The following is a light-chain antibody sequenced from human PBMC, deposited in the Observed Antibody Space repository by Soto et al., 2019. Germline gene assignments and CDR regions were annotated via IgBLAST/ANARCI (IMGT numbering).Light chain of an antibody. V-gene: IGKV3-15*01. CDR3: QQRREIFL. CDR2: GAS. J-gene: IGKJ4*01. Sequence: EIVLTQSPATLSLSPGERATFSCRAGQSVSSYLAWYQQKPGQAPRLLIYGASIRATGIPARFSGSGSGTEFTPTISTLQSEDFAIYYCQQRREIFLFGGGTKVDIK. CDR1: QSVSSY.